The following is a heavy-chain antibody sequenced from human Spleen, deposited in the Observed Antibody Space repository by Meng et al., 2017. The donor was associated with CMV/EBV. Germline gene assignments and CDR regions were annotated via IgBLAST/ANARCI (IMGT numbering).Heavy chain of an antibody. Sequence: SETLSLTCSVSGGSISNYWWSWTRQPPGKGLEWIGYIYYIGSTDYNPSLKSRVTMSVDTSKNQFSLKLSSVTAADTAVYYCARDRGGDTNYYYYGMDVWGQGTTVTVSS. J-gene: IGHJ6*02. CDR2: IYYIGST. V-gene: IGHV4-59*01. D-gene: IGHD2-15*01. CDR1: GGSISNYW. CDR3: ARDRGGDTNYYYYGMDV.